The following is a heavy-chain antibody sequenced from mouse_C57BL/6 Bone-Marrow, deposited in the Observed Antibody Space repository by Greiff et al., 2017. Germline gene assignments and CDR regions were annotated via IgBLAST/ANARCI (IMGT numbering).Heavy chain of an antibody. V-gene: IGHV1-50*01. CDR3: ASVWSYWYFDV. CDR1: GYTFTSYW. D-gene: IGHD2-10*02. J-gene: IGHJ1*03. CDR2: IDPSDSYT. Sequence: QVQLKQPGAELVKPGASVKLSCKASGYTFTSYWMQWVKQRPGQGLEWIGEIDPSDSYTNYNQKFKGKATLTVDTSSSTAYMQLSSLTSEDSAVYYCASVWSYWYFDVWGTGTTVTVSS.